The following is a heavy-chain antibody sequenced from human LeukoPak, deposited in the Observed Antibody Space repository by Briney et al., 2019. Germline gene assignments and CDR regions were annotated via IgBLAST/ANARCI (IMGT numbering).Heavy chain of an antibody. CDR2: ISFDGSNK. CDR1: GFTFSSYW. V-gene: IGHV3-30*18. CDR3: AKGRKWELLHDAFDI. Sequence: PGGSLRLSCAASGFTFSSYWMHWVRQAPGKGLEWVTVISFDGSNKYYADSVKGRFTISRDNSANTLYLQMNSLRAEDTAVYYCAKGRKWELLHDAFDIWGQGTMVTVSS. D-gene: IGHD1-26*01. J-gene: IGHJ3*02.